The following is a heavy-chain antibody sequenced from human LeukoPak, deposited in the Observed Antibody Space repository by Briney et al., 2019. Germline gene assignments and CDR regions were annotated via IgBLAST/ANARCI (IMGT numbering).Heavy chain of an antibody. Sequence: GGSLRLSCTASGFTFSSYWMHWVRQAPGKGLVWVSRINSDGSSTSYADSVKGRFTISRDNAKNTLYLQMNSLRAEDTAVYYCARPLRFLEWLVFDPWGQGTLVTVSS. D-gene: IGHD3-3*01. CDR1: GFTFSSYW. CDR3: ARPLRFLEWLVFDP. V-gene: IGHV3-74*01. CDR2: INSDGSST. J-gene: IGHJ5*02.